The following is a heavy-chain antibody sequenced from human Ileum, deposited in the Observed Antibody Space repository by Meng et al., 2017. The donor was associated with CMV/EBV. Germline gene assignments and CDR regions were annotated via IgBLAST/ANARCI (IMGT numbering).Heavy chain of an antibody. CDR1: GFTFSNYA. CDR2: ITSSGGTT. Sequence: ESLKISFAVSGFTFSNYAMSWVRQAPGKGLEWVSGITSSGGTTYYADSVKGRFTISRDSSKNSLYLQMNSLRAEDTAVYYCAKGPHYSSFFPTVPFFDYWGQGALVTVSS. J-gene: IGHJ4*02. CDR3: AKGPHYSSFFPTVPFFDY. V-gene: IGHV3-23*01. D-gene: IGHD4-11*01.